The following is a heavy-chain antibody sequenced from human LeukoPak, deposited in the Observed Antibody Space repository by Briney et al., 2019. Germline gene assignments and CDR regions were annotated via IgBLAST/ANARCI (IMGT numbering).Heavy chain of an antibody. J-gene: IGHJ3*01. Sequence: GGSLRLSCVASGFTFSSYWVHGVRQVAGKGPVWVARISVGGPHTTYADSVKGRFTISRDNSKNTLYLQMNSLRAEDTAVYYCAKDIVPSYGSTFDFWGQGTMVTVSS. CDR3: AKDIVPSYGSTFDF. V-gene: IGHV3-74*01. CDR2: ISVGGPHT. CDR1: GFTFSSYW. D-gene: IGHD1-26*01.